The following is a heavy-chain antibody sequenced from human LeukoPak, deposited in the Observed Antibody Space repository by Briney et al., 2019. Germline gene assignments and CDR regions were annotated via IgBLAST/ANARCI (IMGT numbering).Heavy chain of an antibody. D-gene: IGHD3-22*01. J-gene: IGHJ4*02. CDR3: ASYYYDSSGKSD. V-gene: IGHV4-34*01. CDR1: GGSFTSYY. Sequence: NPSETLSLTCGVSGGSFTSYYWTWIRQPPGKGLEWIGEVNHSGRTNSNPSLKSRVTISVDTSKNQFSLKLSSVTAADTAAYYCASYYYDSSGKSDWGQGTLVTVSS. CDR2: VNHSGRT.